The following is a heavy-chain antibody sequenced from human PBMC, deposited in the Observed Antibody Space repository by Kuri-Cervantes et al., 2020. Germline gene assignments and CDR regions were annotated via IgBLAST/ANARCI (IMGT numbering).Heavy chain of an antibody. CDR2: ISYDGSNK. CDR1: GFTFSSYA. V-gene: IGHV3-30-3*01. J-gene: IGHJ4*02. CDR3: AKDFTEGAGSFDY. Sequence: GESLKISCAASGFTFSSYAMSWVRQAPGKGLEWVAVISYDGSNKYYADSVKGRFTISRDNSKNTLYLQMNSLRAEDTAVYYCAKDFTEGAGSFDYWGQGTLVTVSS. D-gene: IGHD1-26*01.